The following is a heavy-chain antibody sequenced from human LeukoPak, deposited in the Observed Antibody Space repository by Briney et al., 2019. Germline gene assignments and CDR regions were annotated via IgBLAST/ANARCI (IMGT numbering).Heavy chain of an antibody. J-gene: IGHJ4*02. CDR3: ASRVDYYGSGSYLG. D-gene: IGHD3-10*01. Sequence: SETLSLTCTVSGGSISGYYWSWIRQPPGKGLEWIGEINHSGSTNYNPSLKSRVTISVDTSKNQFSLKLSSVTAADTAVYYCASRVDYYGSGSYLGWGQGTLVTVSS. CDR1: GGSISGYY. CDR2: INHSGST. V-gene: IGHV4-34*01.